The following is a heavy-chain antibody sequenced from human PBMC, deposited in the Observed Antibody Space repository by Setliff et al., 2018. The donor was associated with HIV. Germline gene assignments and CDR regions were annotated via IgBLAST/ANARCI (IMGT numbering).Heavy chain of an antibody. CDR3: AQAQTSVSGSYYQYLQH. CDR2: IRYDGSNK. D-gene: IGHD3-10*01. V-gene: IGHV3-30*02. Sequence: GGSLRLSCAASGFTFSSYGVHWVRQAPGKGLEWVAFIRYDGSNKYYADSVKGRFTISRDNSKNTLYLRMNSLRAEDTAVYYCAQAQTSVSGSYYQYLQHWGQGTLVTVSS. J-gene: IGHJ1*01. CDR1: GFTFSSYG.